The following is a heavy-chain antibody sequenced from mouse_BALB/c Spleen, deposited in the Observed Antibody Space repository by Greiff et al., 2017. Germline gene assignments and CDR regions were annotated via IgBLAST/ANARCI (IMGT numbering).Heavy chain of an antibody. CDR2: INPSSGYT. V-gene: IGHV1-4*02. D-gene: IGHD1-1*01. Sequence: VQLQQSAAELARPGASVKMSCKASGYTFTSYTMHWVKQRPGQGLEWIGYINPSSGYTEYNQKFKDKTTLTADKSSSTAYMQLSSLTSEDSAVYYCARDGSSYWFAYWGQGTLVTVSA. J-gene: IGHJ3*01. CDR3: ARDGSSYWFAY. CDR1: GYTFTSYT.